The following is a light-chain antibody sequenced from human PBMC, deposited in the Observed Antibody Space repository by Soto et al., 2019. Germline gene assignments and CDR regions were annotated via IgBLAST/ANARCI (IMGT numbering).Light chain of an antibody. CDR1: QSVSSN. V-gene: IGKV3D-15*01. CDR2: GAS. CDR3: QQYNNWPAIT. J-gene: IGKJ5*01. Sequence: EVVMTQSPATLSVSQGERATLSCRASQSVSSNLAWYQQKPGQAPRLFIYGASTRATGIPARFSGSGSGTEFTLTISSLQSEDFAVYYCQQYNNWPAITFGQGTRLAIK.